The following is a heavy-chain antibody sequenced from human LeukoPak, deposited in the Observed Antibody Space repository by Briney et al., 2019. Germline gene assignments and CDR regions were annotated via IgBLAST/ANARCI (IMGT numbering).Heavy chain of an antibody. J-gene: IGHJ4*02. CDR3: ARRGYDGDY. D-gene: IGHD5-12*01. CDR1: GGSFSGYY. CDR2: INHSGST. V-gene: IGHV4-34*01. Sequence: SETLSLTCAVYGGSFSGYYWSWIRQPPGKGLEWIGEINHSGSTNYNPSLKSRVTISVDTSKNQFSLKLSSVTAADTAVYYCARRGYDGDYWGQGTLVTVSS.